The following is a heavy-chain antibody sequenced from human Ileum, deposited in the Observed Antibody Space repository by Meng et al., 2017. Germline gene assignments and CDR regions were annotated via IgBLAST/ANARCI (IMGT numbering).Heavy chain of an antibody. J-gene: IGHJ4*02. Sequence: QVQLQESGPGLVKVSQTLSRTCTVPGGSIGSAAYYWTWIRQHPAKGLEWIGYLHYTGSTSYNPSLESRTSTSIDTSNNQFSLKVTSVTAADTAVYYCARGVSAAGLFDNWGPGTLVTVSS. CDR3: ARGVSAAGLFDN. D-gene: IGHD2-2*01. CDR2: LHYTGST. CDR1: GGSIGSAAYY. V-gene: IGHV4-31*03.